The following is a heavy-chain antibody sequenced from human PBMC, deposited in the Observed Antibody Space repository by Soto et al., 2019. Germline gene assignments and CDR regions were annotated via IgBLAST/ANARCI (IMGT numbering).Heavy chain of an antibody. J-gene: IGHJ6*02. V-gene: IGHV3-30*18. CDR3: AKDSLPAARYYGMDR. Sequence: GVSLRLSCAASGFTFSSYGMHWVRQAPGKGLEWVAVISYDGSNKYYADSVKGRFTISRDNSKNTLYLQMNSLRAEDTAVYYCAKDSLPAARYYGMDRWGQAITV. D-gene: IGHD2-2*01. CDR2: ISYDGSNK. CDR1: GFTFSSYG.